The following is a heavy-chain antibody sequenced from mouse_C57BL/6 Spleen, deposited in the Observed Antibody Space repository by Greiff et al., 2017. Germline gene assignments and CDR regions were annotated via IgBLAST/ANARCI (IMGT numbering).Heavy chain of an antibody. D-gene: IGHD1-1*01. CDR2: ISSGGSYT. Sequence: DVMLVESGGDLVKPGGSLKLSCAASGFTFSSYGMSWVRQTPDKRLEWVATISSGGSYTYYPDSVKGRFTISRDNAKNTLYLQMSSLKSEDTAMYYCARFGTTVVATDAMDYWGQGTSVTVSS. V-gene: IGHV5-6*02. CDR3: ARFGTTVVATDAMDY. J-gene: IGHJ4*01. CDR1: GFTFSSYG.